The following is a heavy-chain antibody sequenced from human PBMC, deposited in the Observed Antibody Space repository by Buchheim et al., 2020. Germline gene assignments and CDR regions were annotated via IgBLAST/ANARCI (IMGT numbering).Heavy chain of an antibody. J-gene: IGHJ4*02. Sequence: QLQLQESGSRLVKPSQTLSLTCVVSGGSISSDGYSWNWIRQPPGKALEWIGYVYHSGNTNYNPSLKSRVTISLDSSTHQFSLRLTSVTAADTAVYYCARNIVGSSTFDYWGQGT. V-gene: IGHV4-30-2*01. CDR2: VYHSGNT. CDR1: GGSISSDGYS. CDR3: ARNIVGSSTFDY. D-gene: IGHD1-26*01.